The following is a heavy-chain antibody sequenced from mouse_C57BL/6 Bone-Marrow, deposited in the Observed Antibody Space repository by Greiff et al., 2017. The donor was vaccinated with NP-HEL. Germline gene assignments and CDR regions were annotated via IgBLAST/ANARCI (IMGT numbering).Heavy chain of an antibody. CDR2: IRSKSNNYAT. J-gene: IGHJ1*03. Sequence: EVQLVESGGGLVQPKGSLKLSCAASGFSFNTYAMNWVRQAPGKGLEWVARIRSKSNNYATYYADSVKDRFTISRDDSESMLYLQMNNLKTEDTAMYYCVRQGYYGSSYVDWYFDVWGTGTTVTVS. CDR3: VRQGYYGSSYVDWYFDV. V-gene: IGHV10-1*01. CDR1: GFSFNTYA. D-gene: IGHD1-1*01.